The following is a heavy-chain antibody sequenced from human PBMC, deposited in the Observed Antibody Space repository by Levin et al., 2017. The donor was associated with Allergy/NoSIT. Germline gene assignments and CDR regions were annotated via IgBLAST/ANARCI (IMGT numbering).Heavy chain of an antibody. CDR1: GFSLSTHGMA. CDR3: VHEQIVAAARGIDS. Sequence: SGPTLVKPTQTLTLTCTFSGFSLSTHGMAVGWIRQPPGKALEWRAVIYWDDEKRYRPSLKTRLTISKDTSKTQVALTMTNMDPVDTGTYYCVHEQIVAAARGIDSWGPGTLVTVSS. CDR2: IYWDDEK. J-gene: IGHJ4*02. D-gene: IGHD2-2*01. V-gene: IGHV2-5*02.